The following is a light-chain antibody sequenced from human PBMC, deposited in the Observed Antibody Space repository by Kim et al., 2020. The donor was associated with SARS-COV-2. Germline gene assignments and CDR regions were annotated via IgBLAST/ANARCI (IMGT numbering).Light chain of an antibody. J-gene: IGKJ4*01. Sequence: EIVMTQSPATLSVSPGERVTLSCRASQGVSDNLAWYQQKPGQAPRLLIYGASTRATGIPARFSGSGSGTEFTLDISSLQSEDLAVYYCQQYENWPPVTFGGGTKGDIK. CDR2: GAS. V-gene: IGKV3-15*01. CDR1: QGVSDN. CDR3: QQYENWPPVT.